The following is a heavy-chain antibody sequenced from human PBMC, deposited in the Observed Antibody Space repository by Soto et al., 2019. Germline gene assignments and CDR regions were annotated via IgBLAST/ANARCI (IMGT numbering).Heavy chain of an antibody. J-gene: IGHJ4*01. D-gene: IGHD1-26*01. CDR2: TNYRSKWYY. Sequence: SQIPLLTCAITGSSSSSNSAGWSWVKQSPSRGLEWLGRTNYRSKWYYEYAVSVRGRITIKPDESKNQHSRQRNSVTPEDTAVYFCARGEQYRGRIFDYWGQGTLVTVS. CDR1: GSSSSSNSAG. V-gene: IGHV6-1*01. CDR3: ARGEQYRGRIFDY.